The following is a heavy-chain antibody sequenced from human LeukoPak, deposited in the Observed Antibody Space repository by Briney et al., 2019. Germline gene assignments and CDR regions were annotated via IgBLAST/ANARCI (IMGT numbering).Heavy chain of an antibody. CDR3: ARDGCYDSSGYYLDY. CDR1: GFTFSSYS. V-gene: IGHV3-21*01. J-gene: IGHJ4*02. D-gene: IGHD3-22*01. Sequence: PGGSLRLSCAASGFTFSSYSMNWVRQAPGKGLEWVSSISSSSSYIYYADSVKGRFTISRDNAKNSLYLQMNSLRAEDTAVYYCARDGCYDSSGYYLDYWGQGTLVTVSS. CDR2: ISSSSSYI.